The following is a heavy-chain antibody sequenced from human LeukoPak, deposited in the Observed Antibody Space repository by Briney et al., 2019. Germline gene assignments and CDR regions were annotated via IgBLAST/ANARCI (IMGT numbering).Heavy chain of an antibody. CDR1: GFTFSSYE. CDR3: ARGSPYYYDSSGYYYD. J-gene: IGHJ4*02. D-gene: IGHD3-22*01. Sequence: PGGSLRLSCAASGFTFSSYEMNWVRQAPGKGLEWVPYISSSGSTIYYADSVKGRFTISRDNAKNSLYLQMNSLRAEDTAVYYCARGSPYYYDSSGYYYDWGQGTLVTVSS. V-gene: IGHV3-48*03. CDR2: ISSSGSTI.